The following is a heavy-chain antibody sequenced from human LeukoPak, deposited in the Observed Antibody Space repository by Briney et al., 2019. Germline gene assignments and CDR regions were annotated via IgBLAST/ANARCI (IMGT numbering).Heavy chain of an antibody. D-gene: IGHD3-10*01. CDR2: IDPSDSYT. CDR1: GYSFTSYW. J-gene: IGHJ4*02. V-gene: IGHV5-10-1*01. CDR3: SRYCLGSYPFDY. Sequence: GESLKISCKGSGYSFTSYWISWVRQMPGKGLEWMGRIDPSDSYTNYSPSFQGHVTISADKSISTAYLQWSSLKASDTAMYYLSRYCLGSYPFDYWGQGTLVTVSS.